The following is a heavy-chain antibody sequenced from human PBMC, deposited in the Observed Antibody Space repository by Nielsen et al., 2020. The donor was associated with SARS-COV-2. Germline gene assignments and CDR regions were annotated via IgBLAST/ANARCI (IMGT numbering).Heavy chain of an antibody. D-gene: IGHD1-26*01. J-gene: IGHJ4*02. Sequence: WIRQPPGKGLEWIGEIYHSGSTNYNPSLKSRVTISVDTSKNQFSLKLSSVTAADTAVYYCARGRNSGSRPMSYWGQGTLVTVSS. CDR3: ARGRNSGSRPMSY. V-gene: IGHV4-34*01. CDR2: IYHSGST.